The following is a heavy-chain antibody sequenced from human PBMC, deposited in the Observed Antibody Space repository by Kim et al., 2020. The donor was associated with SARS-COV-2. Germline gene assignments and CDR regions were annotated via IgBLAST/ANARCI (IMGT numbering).Heavy chain of an antibody. J-gene: IGHJ6*02. CDR3: AKDPPGPYSNQPPVHYGMDV. CDR2: ISGSGGST. CDR1: GFTFSSYA. V-gene: IGHV3-23*01. D-gene: IGHD4-4*01. Sequence: GGSLRLSCAASGFTFSSYAMSWVRQAPGKGLEWVSAISGSGGSTYYADSVKGRFTISRDNSKNTLYLQMNSLRAEDTAVYYCAKDPPGPYSNQPPVHYGMDVWGQGTTVTVSS.